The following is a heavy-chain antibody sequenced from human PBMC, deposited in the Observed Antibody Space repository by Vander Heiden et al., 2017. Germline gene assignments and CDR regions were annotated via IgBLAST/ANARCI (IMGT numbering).Heavy chain of an antibody. J-gene: IGHJ4*02. V-gene: IGHV3-30*18. Sequence: QVQLVESGGGVVQPGRSLRLSCAQSGFTFSSDGMHWVRQAPGQGLEWVAVISYDGSNKYYADSVKGRFTISRDNSKNTLYLQMNSLRAEDTAVYYCAKDDIVVVVAATPLPDYWGQGTLVTVSS. CDR2: ISYDGSNK. CDR1: GFTFSSDG. CDR3: AKDDIVVVVAATPLPDY. D-gene: IGHD2-15*01.